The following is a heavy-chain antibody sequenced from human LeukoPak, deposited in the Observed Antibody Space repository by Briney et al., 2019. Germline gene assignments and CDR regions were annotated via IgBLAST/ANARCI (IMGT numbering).Heavy chain of an antibody. CDR3: ARASNYVFDY. CDR2: ISDRSSTI. V-gene: IGHV3-48*01. Sequence: GGSLRLSCAASGFTFSTYSMGWVRQAPGKGLEWVSYISDRSSTIYYPDPVKGRFTISRDNAKNSLYLQMDSLRAEDTAVYYCARASNYVFDYWGQGTLVTVSS. CDR1: GFTFSTYS. J-gene: IGHJ4*02. D-gene: IGHD1-7*01.